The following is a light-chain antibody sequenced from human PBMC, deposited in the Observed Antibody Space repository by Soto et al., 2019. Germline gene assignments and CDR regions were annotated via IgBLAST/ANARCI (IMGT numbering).Light chain of an antibody. J-gene: IGKJ5*01. CDR1: QGISSY. Sequence: IQLTQSPSSLSASVGDRVTITWRASQGISSYLAWDQQKPGKAPKLLIYAAYTLQSGVPSRFSGSGSGTDFTLTISSLQPEDFATYDCQRLDTYPSAFGRGTRLGIK. CDR2: AAY. CDR3: QRLDTYPSA. V-gene: IGKV1-9*01.